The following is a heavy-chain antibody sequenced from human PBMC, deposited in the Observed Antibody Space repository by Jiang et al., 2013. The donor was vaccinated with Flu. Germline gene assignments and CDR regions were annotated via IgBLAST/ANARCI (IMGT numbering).Heavy chain of an antibody. V-gene: IGHV3-21*01. CDR2: ISSSSSYI. J-gene: IGHJ5*02. CDR1: GFTFSSYS. Sequence: VQLVESGGGLVKPGGSLRLSCAASGFTFSSYSMNWVRQAPGKGLEWVSSISSSSSYIYYADSVKGRFTISRDNAKNSLYLQMNSLRAEDTAVYYCARNYGSGSYYNHNWFDPWGQGPWSPSPQ. D-gene: IGHD3-10*01. CDR3: ARNYGSGSYYNHNWFDP.